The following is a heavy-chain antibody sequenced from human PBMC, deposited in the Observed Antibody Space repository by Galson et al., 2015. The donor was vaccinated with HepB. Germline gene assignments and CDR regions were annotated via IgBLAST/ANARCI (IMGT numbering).Heavy chain of an antibody. Sequence: SLRLSCAASGFTFSNAWMDWVRQAPGKGLEWVGRIKSKTDGGTTDYAAPVKGRFTISRDDSKNTLYLQMNSLKTEDTAVYYCTISDYGSGSFLWGQGTLVTVSS. CDR2: IKSKTDGGTT. CDR3: TISDYGSGSFL. J-gene: IGHJ4*02. D-gene: IGHD3-10*01. CDR1: GFTFSNAW. V-gene: IGHV3-15*07.